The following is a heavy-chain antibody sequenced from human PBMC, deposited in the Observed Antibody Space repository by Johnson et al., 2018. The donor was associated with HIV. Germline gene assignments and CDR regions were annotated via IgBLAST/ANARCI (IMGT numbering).Heavy chain of an antibody. CDR3: ARDRDSIAGAPYAFDF. J-gene: IGHJ3*01. CDR1: GFSFSDYY. D-gene: IGHD1-26*01. Sequence: QVQLVESGGGLVKPGGSLRLSCAASGFSFSDYYMSWIRQAPGKGLEWVSYYVDSVKGRFTISRDNSKKSLYLQMNSLRAEDTAVYYCARDRDSIAGAPYAFDFWGQGTMVTVSS. V-gene: IGHV3-11*05.